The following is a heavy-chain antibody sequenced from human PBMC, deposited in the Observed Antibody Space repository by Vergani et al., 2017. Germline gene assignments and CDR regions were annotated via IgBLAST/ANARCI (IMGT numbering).Heavy chain of an antibody. Sequence: QVQLQESGPGLVKPSETLSLICDVFDFIINGHYWGWIRQSPETGLEWIGSLYASGSTYYSPSLKSRVAISIDTSKNHFSLTLISVTAADTAVDYCARHLRGYSYGVFDYWGQGREVTVSS. CDR3: ARHLRGYSYGVFDY. D-gene: IGHD5-18*01. CDR2: LYASGST. CDR1: DFIINGHY. V-gene: IGHV4-38-2*01. J-gene: IGHJ4*02.